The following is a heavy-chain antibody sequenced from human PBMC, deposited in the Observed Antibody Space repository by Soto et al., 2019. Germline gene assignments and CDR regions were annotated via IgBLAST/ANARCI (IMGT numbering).Heavy chain of an antibody. V-gene: IGHV3-30*18. D-gene: IGHD3-9*01. CDR3: AKDLRYSIPHYYYYYGMDV. J-gene: IGHJ6*02. CDR2: ISYDGSNK. CDR1: GFTFSSYG. Sequence: GGSLRLSCAASGFTFSSYGMHWVRQAPGKGLEWVAVISYDGSNKYYADSVKGRFTISRDNSKNTLYLQMNSLRAEDTAVYYCAKDLRYSIPHYYYYYGMDVWGQGTTVTVSS.